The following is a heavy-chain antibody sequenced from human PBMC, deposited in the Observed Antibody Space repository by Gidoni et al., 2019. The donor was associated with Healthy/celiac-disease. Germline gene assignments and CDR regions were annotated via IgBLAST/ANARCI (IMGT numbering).Heavy chain of an antibody. CDR2: IIPIFGTA. Sequence: AISWVRQAPGQGLEWMGGIIPIFGTANYAQKFQGRVTITADESTSTAYMELSSLRSEDTAVYYCARVREDSSPGRPRDAFDIWGQGTMVTVSS. V-gene: IGHV1-69*01. J-gene: IGHJ3*02. CDR1: A. CDR3: ARVREDSSPGRPRDAFDI. D-gene: IGHD1-26*01.